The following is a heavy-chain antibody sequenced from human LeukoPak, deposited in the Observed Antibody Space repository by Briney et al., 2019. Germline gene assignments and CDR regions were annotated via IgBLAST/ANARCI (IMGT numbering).Heavy chain of an antibody. CDR3: AKEDITMVRGAQINWFDP. Sequence: GGSLRLSCAASGFTFSSYAMSWVRQAPGKGLEWVSAISGSGGSTYYADSVKGRFTISRDNSKNTLYLQMNSLRAEDTAVYYCAKEDITMVRGAQINWFDPWGQGTLVTVSS. CDR2: ISGSGGST. J-gene: IGHJ5*02. CDR1: GFTFSSYA. D-gene: IGHD3-10*01. V-gene: IGHV3-23*01.